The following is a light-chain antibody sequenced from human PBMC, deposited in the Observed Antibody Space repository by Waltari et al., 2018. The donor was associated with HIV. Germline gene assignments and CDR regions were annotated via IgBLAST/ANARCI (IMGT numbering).Light chain of an antibody. CDR2: DAS. J-gene: IGKJ1*01. CDR1: QSISNK. CDR3: HHYNNWPRRT. Sequence: EIVVTQSPATVSVSPGERATLSCRASQSISNKLAWYQQKPGQAPRLVMYDASTRATGLPARFSGSGSGTEFTLTISSLQSEDFAVYYCHHYNNWPRRTFGQGTKVEIK. V-gene: IGKV3-15*01.